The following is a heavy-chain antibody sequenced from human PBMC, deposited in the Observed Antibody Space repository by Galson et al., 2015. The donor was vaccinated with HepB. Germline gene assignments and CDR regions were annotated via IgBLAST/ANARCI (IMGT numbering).Heavy chain of an antibody. CDR2: VSSSGGST. CDR1: GFTFSNYA. Sequence: SLRLSCAASGFTFSNYAMSWVRQAPGKGLEWVSGVSSSGGSTYYADSAKGRFTISRDNSKNTLYLQMNSLRAEDTAVYYCAKDPGYDVLTELAFDFWGQGTMVTVSS. D-gene: IGHD3-9*01. CDR3: AKDPGYDVLTELAFDF. V-gene: IGHV3-23*01. J-gene: IGHJ3*01.